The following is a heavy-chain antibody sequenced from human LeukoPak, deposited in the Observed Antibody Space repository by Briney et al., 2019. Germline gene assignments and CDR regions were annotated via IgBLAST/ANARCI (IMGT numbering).Heavy chain of an antibody. V-gene: IGHV3-23*01. CDR1: GFTFSSYD. J-gene: IGHJ4*02. CDR3: AARGYRKGPFDY. D-gene: IGHD5-18*01. Sequence: GGSLRLSCAASGFTFSSYDMNWVRQSPGKGLQWVTAISTTGDNTYYADPVKGRFTISRDNSMNTLYLQTNSMRAEDTAVYYCAARGYRKGPFDYWGQGTLVTVSS. CDR2: ISTTGDNT.